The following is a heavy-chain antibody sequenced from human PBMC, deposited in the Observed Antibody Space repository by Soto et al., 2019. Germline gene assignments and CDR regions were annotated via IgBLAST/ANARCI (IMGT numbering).Heavy chain of an antibody. CDR1: GYTFTNYW. CDR3: VRHGCSGAMCSSFLGWYHYNMDV. Sequence: PGDSLKISCKASGYTFTNYWISWVRQVPGKGLEWMGIIYPGDSDIRYNPSFQCLVTISADRSISTAYLQWSSLKASDTAKYYCVRHGCSGAMCSSFLGWYHYNMDVWDKGTTVTVSS. V-gene: IGHV5-51*01. J-gene: IGHJ6*03. D-gene: IGHD2-15*01. CDR2: IYPGDSDI.